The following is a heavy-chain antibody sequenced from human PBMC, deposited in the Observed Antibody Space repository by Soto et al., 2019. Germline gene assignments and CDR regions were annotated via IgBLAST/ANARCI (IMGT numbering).Heavy chain of an antibody. CDR3: ARGRIIVAGGFDP. CDR1: GYTFTNYD. J-gene: IGHJ5*02. V-gene: IGHV1-8*01. Sequence: QVQLVQSGAEVKKPGASVKVSCKASGYTFTNYDIIWVRQATGQGLEWMGWMNPSTGNTDSAEKFQGRLTMTRNTSISTVYMELSSLSFEDTAVYYCARGRIIVAGGFDPWGQGTLVTVSS. D-gene: IGHD6-19*01. CDR2: MNPSTGNT.